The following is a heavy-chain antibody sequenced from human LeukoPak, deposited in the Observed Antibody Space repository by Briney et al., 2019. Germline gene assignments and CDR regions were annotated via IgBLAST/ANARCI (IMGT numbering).Heavy chain of an antibody. CDR1: GGSFSGYY. J-gene: IGHJ4*02. CDR3: ASTDTPMITIH. CDR2: INHSGST. Sequence: LETLSLTCAVYGGSFSGYYWSWIRQPPGKGLEWIGEINHSGSTNYNPSLKSRVTISVDTSKNQFSLKLNSVTAADTAVYYCASTDTPMITIHWGQGTLVTVSS. V-gene: IGHV4-34*01. D-gene: IGHD5-18*01.